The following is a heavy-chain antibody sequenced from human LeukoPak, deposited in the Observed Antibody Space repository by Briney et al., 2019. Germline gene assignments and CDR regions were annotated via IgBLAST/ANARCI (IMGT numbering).Heavy chain of an antibody. J-gene: IGHJ2*01. CDR2: IYYSGST. Sequence: SETLSLTCTVSGGSISSYYWSWIPQPPGKGLEWIGYIYYSGSTNYTPSLKSRVTISVDTSKNQFSLKLSSVTAADTAVYYCARQGPNFDLWGRGTLVTVSS. CDR3: ARQGPNFDL. V-gene: IGHV4-59*08. CDR1: GGSISSYY.